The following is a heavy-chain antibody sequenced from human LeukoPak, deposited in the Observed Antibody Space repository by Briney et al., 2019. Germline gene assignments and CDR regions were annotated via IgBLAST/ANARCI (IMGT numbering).Heavy chain of an antibody. V-gene: IGHV4-34*01. J-gene: IGHJ5*02. D-gene: IGHD3-3*01. CDR3: ARRVVIIRGWFDP. Sequence: SETLSLTCAVYGGSFSGYYWSWIRQPPGKGLEWIGEINHSGSTNYNPSLKSRVTISVGTSKNQFSLKLSSVTAADTAVYYCARRVVIIRGWFDPWGQGTLVTVSS. CDR2: INHSGST. CDR1: GGSFSGYY.